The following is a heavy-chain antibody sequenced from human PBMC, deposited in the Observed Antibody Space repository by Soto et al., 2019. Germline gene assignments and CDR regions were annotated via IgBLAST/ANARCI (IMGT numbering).Heavy chain of an antibody. J-gene: IGHJ4*02. CDR2: ISWNSGSI. Sequence: GGSLSLACAASGFPFDDYAMHCVRPAPGKGLEWVSGISWNSGSIGYADSVKGRFTISRANAKNSLYLQMNSLRAEDTAWYYCAKPHAQWVVPPYDYWGQGTQVTVSS. V-gene: IGHV3-9*01. CDR1: GFPFDDYA. D-gene: IGHD6-19*01. CDR3: AKPHAQWVVPPYDY.